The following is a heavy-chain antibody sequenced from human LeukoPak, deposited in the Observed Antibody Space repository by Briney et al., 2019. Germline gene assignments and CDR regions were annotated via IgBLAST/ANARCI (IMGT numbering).Heavy chain of an antibody. CDR2: IYYSGST. J-gene: IGHJ6*02. Sequence: SETLSLTCTVSGGSVSSSSYYWSWIRQPPGKGLEWIGYIYYSGSTNYNPSLKSRVTISVDTSKNQFSLKLSSVTAADTAVYYCARGHHYYYGMDVWGQGTTVTVSS. CDR3: ARGHHYYYGMDV. V-gene: IGHV4-61*01. CDR1: GGSVSSSSYY.